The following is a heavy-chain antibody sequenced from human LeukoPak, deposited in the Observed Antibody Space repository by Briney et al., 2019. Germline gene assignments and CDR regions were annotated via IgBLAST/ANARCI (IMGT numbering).Heavy chain of an antibody. D-gene: IGHD4-17*01. CDR2: IYYSGST. CDR1: GGSISSYY. Sequence: SETLSFTCTVSGGSISSYYWSWIRQPPGKGLEWIGYIYYSGSTNYNPSLKSRVTISVDTSKNQFSLKLCSVTAADTAVYYCARVLYGDHSLDYWGQGTLVTVSS. J-gene: IGHJ4*02. V-gene: IGHV4-59*01. CDR3: ARVLYGDHSLDY.